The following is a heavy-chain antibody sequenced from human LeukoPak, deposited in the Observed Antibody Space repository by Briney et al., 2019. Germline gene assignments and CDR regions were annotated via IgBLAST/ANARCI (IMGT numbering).Heavy chain of an antibody. J-gene: IGHJ5*02. V-gene: IGHV3-30*18. Sequence: GGSLRLSCAASGFTFSSYGMHWVRQAPGKGLEWVAVISYDGSNKYYADSVEGRFTISRDNSKNTLYLQMNSLRAEDTAVYYCAKSYDILTGYSNWFDPWGQGTLVTVSS. D-gene: IGHD3-9*01. CDR2: ISYDGSNK. CDR3: AKSYDILTGYSNWFDP. CDR1: GFTFSSYG.